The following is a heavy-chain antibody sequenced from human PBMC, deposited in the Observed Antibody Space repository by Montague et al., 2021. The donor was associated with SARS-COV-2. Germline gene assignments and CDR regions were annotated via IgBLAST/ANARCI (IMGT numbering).Heavy chain of an antibody. CDR1: GGSFSGYY. D-gene: IGHD2-2*01. J-gene: IGHJ3*02. CDR3: ARDVPAAHDAFDI. CDR2: INHSGST. Sequence: SETLSLTCAVYGGSFSGYYWSWIRQPPGKGLEWIGEINHSGSTNYNPSLKSRVTISVDTSKNQFSLKLSSVTAADTAVYYCARDVPAAHDAFDIWGQGTMVTVSS. V-gene: IGHV4-34*01.